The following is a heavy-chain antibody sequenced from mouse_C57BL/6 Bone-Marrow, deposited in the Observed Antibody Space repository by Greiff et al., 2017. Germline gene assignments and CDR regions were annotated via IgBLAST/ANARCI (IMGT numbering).Heavy chain of an antibody. V-gene: IGHV1-76*01. CDR2: IYPGSGNT. D-gene: IGHD2-3*01. CDR3: ARGWLRFAY. Sequence: VQLKESGAELVRPGASVKLSCKASGYTFTDYYINWVKQRPGQGLEWIARIYPGSGNTYYNEKFKGKATLTAEKSSSTAYMQLSSLTSEDSAVYFCARGWLRFAYWGQGTLVTVSA. CDR1: GYTFTDYY. J-gene: IGHJ3*01.